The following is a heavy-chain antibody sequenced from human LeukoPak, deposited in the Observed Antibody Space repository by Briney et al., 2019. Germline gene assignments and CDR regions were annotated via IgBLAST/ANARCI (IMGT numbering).Heavy chain of an antibody. Sequence: GGSLRLSCAASGFSFNSDWMDWVRQAPGKGLEWVANIKHDESEKNYLDSVKGRFTISRDNAQNSLYLQMDGLRVEDTAVYYCTRRLDDWGQGTLVTVSS. CDR1: GFSFNSDW. J-gene: IGHJ4*02. CDR2: IKHDESEK. CDR3: TRRLDD. D-gene: IGHD3-16*01. V-gene: IGHV3-7*01.